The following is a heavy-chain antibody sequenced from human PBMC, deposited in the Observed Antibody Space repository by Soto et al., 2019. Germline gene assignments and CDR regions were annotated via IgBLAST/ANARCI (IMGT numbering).Heavy chain of an antibody. D-gene: IGHD2-2*01. CDR2: ISGSGGST. V-gene: IGHV3-23*01. J-gene: IGHJ6*03. Sequence: GGSLRLSCAAPGFTFSSYAMSWVRQAPGKGLEWVSAISGSGGSTYYADSVKGRFTISRDNSKNTLYLQMNSLRAEDTAVYYCAKSGYCSSTSCQSSNYYYYYMDVWGKGTTVTVSS. CDR1: GFTFSSYA. CDR3: AKSGYCSSTSCQSSNYYYYYMDV.